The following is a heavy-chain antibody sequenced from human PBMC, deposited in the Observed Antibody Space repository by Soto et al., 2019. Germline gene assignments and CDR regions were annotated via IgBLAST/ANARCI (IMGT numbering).Heavy chain of an antibody. Sequence: GGSLRLSCAASGFTFSSYSMNWVRQAPGKGLEWVSSISSSSSYIYYADSVKGRFTISRDNAKNSLYLQMNSLRAEDTAVYYCARDSKVVPAAICFYWGQGTLVTVSS. J-gene: IGHJ4*02. CDR1: GFTFSSYS. V-gene: IGHV3-21*01. D-gene: IGHD2-2*01. CDR3: ARDSKVVPAAICFY. CDR2: ISSSSSYI.